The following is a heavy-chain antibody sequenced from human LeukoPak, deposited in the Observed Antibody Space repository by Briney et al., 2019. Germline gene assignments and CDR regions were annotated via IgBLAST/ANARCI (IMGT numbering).Heavy chain of an antibody. CDR1: GYTFTSYG. V-gene: IGHV1-18*01. CDR2: ISAYNGNT. CDR3: ARGMTSTGGRAYYYYGMDV. D-gene: IGHD2-21*02. J-gene: IGHJ6*02. Sequence: ASVKVSCKASGYTFTSYGISWVRQAPGQGLEWMGWISAYNGNTNYAQELQGRVTMTTDTSTSTAYMELRSLRSDDTAVYYCARGMTSTGGRAYYYYGMDVWGQGTTVTVSS.